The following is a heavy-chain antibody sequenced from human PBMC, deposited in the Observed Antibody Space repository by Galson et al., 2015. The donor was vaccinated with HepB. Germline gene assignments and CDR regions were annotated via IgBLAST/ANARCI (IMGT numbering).Heavy chain of an antibody. CDR3: ARGSSDYYYSLDY. J-gene: IGHJ4*02. V-gene: IGHV6-1*01. CDR2: TYYRSKWFN. D-gene: IGHD3-22*01. Sequence: CAISGDSVSSNSAAWNWIRQSPSRGLEWLGRTYYRSKWFNDYAVSVKSRITINADTSTNQFSLQVNSLTPEDTAVYYCARGSSDYYYSLDYWGQGTLVTVSS. CDR1: GDSVSSNSAA.